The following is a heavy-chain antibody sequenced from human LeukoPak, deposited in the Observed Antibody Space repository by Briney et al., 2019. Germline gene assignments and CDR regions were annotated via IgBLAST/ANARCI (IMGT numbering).Heavy chain of an antibody. J-gene: IGHJ4*02. CDR2: IKRDGSEK. V-gene: IGHV3-7*01. D-gene: IGHD6-19*01. CDR3: ARGHWLDSFDY. Sequence: TGGSLRLSCASSGFTFSRYWMSWVRQAPGKGLEWVANIKRDGSEKYYVDSVKDRFTISRDNANNSLYLQMNSLRAEDTAVYYCARGHWLDSFDYWGQGTLVTVSS. CDR1: GFTFSRYW.